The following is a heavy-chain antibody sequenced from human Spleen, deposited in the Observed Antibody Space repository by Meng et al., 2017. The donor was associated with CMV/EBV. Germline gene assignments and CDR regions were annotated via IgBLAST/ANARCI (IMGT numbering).Heavy chain of an antibody. CDR2: ISSRSGYI. D-gene: IGHD2-2*01. V-gene: IGHV3-21*01. Sequence: GGSLRLSCAASGFTFSSYEMNWVRQAPGKGLEWVSSISSRSGYIYYADSLKGRITISRDNAKNSLYLQMNSLRAEDTAVYYCARGIIPDYYFYGMDVWGQGTTVAVSS. CDR3: ARGIIPDYYFYGMDV. CDR1: GFTFSSYE. J-gene: IGHJ6*02.